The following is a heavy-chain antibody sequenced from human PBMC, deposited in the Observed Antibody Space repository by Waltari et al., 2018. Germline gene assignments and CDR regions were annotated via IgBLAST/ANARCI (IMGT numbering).Heavy chain of an antibody. CDR2: IKPDGSES. J-gene: IGHJ4*02. V-gene: IGHV3-7*01. CDR1: GFTFSNNW. D-gene: IGHD4-17*01. CDR3: ARSGGYGWDS. Sequence: EVQLVESGGHLVQPGESLRLSCAASGFTFSNNWMTWVRQAPGKGLDWVANIKPDGSESYYADAVKGRFTFSRDNAKNSLSLQMHSLRVEDTAVYYCARSGGYGWDSWGQGTLVIVSS.